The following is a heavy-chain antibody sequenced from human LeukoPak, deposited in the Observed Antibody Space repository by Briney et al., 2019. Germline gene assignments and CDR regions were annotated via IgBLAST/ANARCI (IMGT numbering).Heavy chain of an antibody. CDR3: ARVGYCTNGVCFQLQDYGMDV. CDR2: ISSSSSYI. CDR1: GFIFRSYN. D-gene: IGHD2-8*01. J-gene: IGHJ6*02. Sequence: GGSLRLSCAASGFIFRSYNMSWVRQAPGKGLEWVSSISSSSSYIYYADSVKGRFTISRDNAKSSLFLQMNSLRAEDTAVYYCARVGYCTNGVCFQLQDYGMDVWGQGTTVTVSS. V-gene: IGHV3-21*01.